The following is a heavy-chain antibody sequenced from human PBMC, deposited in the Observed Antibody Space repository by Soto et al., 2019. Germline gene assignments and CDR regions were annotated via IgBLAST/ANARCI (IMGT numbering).Heavy chain of an antibody. J-gene: IGHJ4*02. CDR2: IIPILGIA. CDR3: ATCGGDCYSPFDY. V-gene: IGHV1-69*02. Sequence: QVQLVQSGAEVKKPGSSVKVSCKASGGTFSSYTISWVRQAPGQGLEWMGRIIPILGIANYAQKFQGRVTITEDKSTSTAYMELSNLRSEDTAVYYCATCGGDCYSPFDYWGQGTLVTVSS. CDR1: GGTFSSYT. D-gene: IGHD2-21*02.